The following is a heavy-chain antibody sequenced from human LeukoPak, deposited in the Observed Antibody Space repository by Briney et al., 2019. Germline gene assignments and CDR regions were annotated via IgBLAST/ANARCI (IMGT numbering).Heavy chain of an antibody. CDR1: GFTFSSYG. Sequence: GRSLRLSCAASGFTFSSYGMHWVRQAPGKGLEWVAVISYDGSNKYYADSVKGRFTISRDNSKNTLYLQMNSLRAEDTAVYYCAKDASDYGDCYYGMDVWGQGTTVTVSS. D-gene: IGHD4-17*01. CDR2: ISYDGSNK. J-gene: IGHJ6*02. CDR3: AKDASDYGDCYYGMDV. V-gene: IGHV3-30*18.